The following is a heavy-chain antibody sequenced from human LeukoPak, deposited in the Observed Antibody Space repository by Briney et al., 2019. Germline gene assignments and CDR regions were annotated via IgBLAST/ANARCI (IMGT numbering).Heavy chain of an antibody. Sequence: PGGSLRLSCAASGFTFSSYGMHWVRQAPGKGLEWVAVISYDGSNKYYADSVKGRFTISRDNSKNTPYLQMNSLRAEDTAVYYCAIPLWDYWGQGTLVTVSS. CDR2: ISYDGSNK. CDR3: AIPLWDY. CDR1: GFTFSSYG. J-gene: IGHJ4*02. V-gene: IGHV3-30*03.